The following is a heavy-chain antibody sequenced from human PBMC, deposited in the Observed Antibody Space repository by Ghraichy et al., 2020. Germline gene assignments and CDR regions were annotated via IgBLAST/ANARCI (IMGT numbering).Heavy chain of an antibody. J-gene: IGHJ4*02. CDR1: GFTFSNYW. CDR2: IKQDGTEK. D-gene: IGHD6-19*01. Sequence: GVLRLSCAASGFTFSNYWMSWVRQAPGKGLEWVANIKQDGTEKYYVDSVKGRFTISRDNAKNSLYLQMNSLRAEDTAVYYCARARIAVATFDYWGQGTLVTVSS. V-gene: IGHV3-7*03. CDR3: ARARIAVATFDY.